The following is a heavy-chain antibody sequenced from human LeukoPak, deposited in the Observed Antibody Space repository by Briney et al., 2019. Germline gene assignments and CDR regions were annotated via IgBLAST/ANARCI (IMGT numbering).Heavy chain of an antibody. V-gene: IGHV4-39*07. D-gene: IGHD5-18*01. Sequence: SETLSLTCTVSGGSISSGSYYWGWIRQPPGKGLEWIGSIYYSGSTYYNPSLKSRVTISVDTSKNQFSLKLSSVTAADTAVYYCAREDTAMVGFDYWGQGTLVTVSS. CDR3: AREDTAMVGFDY. J-gene: IGHJ4*02. CDR1: GGSISSGSYY. CDR2: IYYSGST.